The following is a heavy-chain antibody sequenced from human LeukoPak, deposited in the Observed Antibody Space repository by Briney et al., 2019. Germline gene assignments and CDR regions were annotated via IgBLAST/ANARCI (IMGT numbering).Heavy chain of an antibody. Sequence: GGSLRLSCAASGFTVSSNYMSWVRQAPGKWLEWVSVIYSGGSTYYADSVKGRFTISRDNSKNTLYLQMNSLRAEDTAVYYCARDSYDSSGNYYYGMDVWGQGTTVTVSS. CDR1: GFTVSSNY. V-gene: IGHV3-66*01. J-gene: IGHJ6*02. CDR3: ARDSYDSSGNYYYGMDV. CDR2: IYSGGST. D-gene: IGHD3-22*01.